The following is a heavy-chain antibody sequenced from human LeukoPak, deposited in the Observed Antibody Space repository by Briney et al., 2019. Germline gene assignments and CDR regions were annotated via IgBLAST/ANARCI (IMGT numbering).Heavy chain of an antibody. V-gene: IGHV4-39*01. J-gene: IGHJ4*02. D-gene: IGHD4-11*01. CDR2: MSYVGIT. Sequence: SETLSLTCTVSGDSISSTTYWWGWIRQSPGKGLEWIGSMSYVGITSYNPSLKSRATISVDTSKNRFSLMLSSATAADTAVYYCTRLPLDYSLDHWGQGTPVSVSS. CDR3: TRLPLDYSLDH. CDR1: GDSISSTTYW.